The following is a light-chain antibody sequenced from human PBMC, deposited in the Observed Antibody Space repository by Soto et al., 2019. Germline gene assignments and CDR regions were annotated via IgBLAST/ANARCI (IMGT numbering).Light chain of an antibody. Sequence: QSALTQPASVSGSPGQSITISCTGTSSDVGGYNYVSWYQQHPGKAPKLMIYEVSNRPSGVPDRFSGSKSDNTASLTISGLQAEDEADYYCCSYAGSYTSWVFGGGTKLTVL. CDR2: EVS. J-gene: IGLJ3*02. CDR3: CSYAGSYTSWV. CDR1: SSDVGGYNY. V-gene: IGLV2-11*01.